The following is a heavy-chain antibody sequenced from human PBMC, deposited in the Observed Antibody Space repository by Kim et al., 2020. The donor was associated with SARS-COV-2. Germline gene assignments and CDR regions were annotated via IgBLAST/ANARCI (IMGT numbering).Heavy chain of an antibody. V-gene: IGHV3-23*01. Sequence: GGSLRLSCAASGFSFNNYAMGWVRRAPGKGLEWVASISAISGRTFYADSVKGRFTISRDNSKNTLYLQMSSLRVEDTAVYFCAKDSAWFDPWGQGTLVTV. CDR2: ISAISGRT. J-gene: IGHJ5*02. CDR1: GFSFNNYA. CDR3: AKDSAWFDP.